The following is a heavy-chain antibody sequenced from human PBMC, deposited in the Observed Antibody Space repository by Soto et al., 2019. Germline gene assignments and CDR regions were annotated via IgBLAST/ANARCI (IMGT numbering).Heavy chain of an antibody. CDR1: GFTFSSYA. Sequence: EVQLLESGGGLVQPGGSLRLSCAASGFTFSSYAMSWVRQAPGKGLEWVSAISGSGGSTYYADSVKGRFTISRDNSKNTLYLQMNSLRAEDTAVYYCAKGNYDFWSGTNWFDPWGQGTLVTVSS. D-gene: IGHD3-3*01. CDR3: AKGNYDFWSGTNWFDP. J-gene: IGHJ5*02. CDR2: ISGSGGST. V-gene: IGHV3-23*01.